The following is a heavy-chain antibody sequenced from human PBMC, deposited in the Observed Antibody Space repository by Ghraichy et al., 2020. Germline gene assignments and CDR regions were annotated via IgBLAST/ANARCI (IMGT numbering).Heavy chain of an antibody. V-gene: IGHV3-7*01. D-gene: IGHD2-8*01. CDR1: GFTFSSYW. CDR3: ARDNGRFPAYFDY. CDR2: IKQDGSEK. Sequence: GESLNISCAASGFTFSSYWMSWVRQAPGKGLEWVANIKQDGSEKYYVDSVKGRFTISRDNAKNSLYLQMNSLRAEDTAVYYCARDNGRFPAYFDYWGQGTLVTVSS. J-gene: IGHJ4*02.